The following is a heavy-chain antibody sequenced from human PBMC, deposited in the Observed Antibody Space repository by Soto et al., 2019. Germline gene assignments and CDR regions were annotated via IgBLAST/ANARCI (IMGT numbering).Heavy chain of an antibody. Sequence: QVQWVQSGAEVKKPGASVKVSCKAPRHDFDASYIHWVRQAPGQGLEWMGWINPNSGVTYYEQKFEGRVTMTRDTSISTAYMELRTLKTDDTAVYYCATDPRYSSKWTYYSYYGLGDWGQGTTVIVSS. J-gene: IGHJ6*02. V-gene: IGHV1-2*02. D-gene: IGHD4-4*01. CDR1: RHDFDASY. CDR3: ATDPRYSSKWTYYSYYGLGD. CDR2: INPNSGVT.